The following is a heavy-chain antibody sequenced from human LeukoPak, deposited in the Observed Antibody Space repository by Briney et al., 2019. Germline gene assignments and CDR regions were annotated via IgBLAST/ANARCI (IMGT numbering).Heavy chain of an antibody. CDR3: ARDSHFYYYDSSEGHQYFDL. CDR1: GTSIRSGSYY. CDR2: IYNSGDT. D-gene: IGHD3-22*01. Sequence: SETLSLTCSVSGTSIRSGSYYWLWIRQPPGRELEWIGSIYNSGDTYCNPSVESRVTISVDTSKNQFSLKLSSVTAADTAVYYCARDSHFYYYDSSEGHQYFDLWGRGTLVTVSS. V-gene: IGHV4-39*07. J-gene: IGHJ2*01.